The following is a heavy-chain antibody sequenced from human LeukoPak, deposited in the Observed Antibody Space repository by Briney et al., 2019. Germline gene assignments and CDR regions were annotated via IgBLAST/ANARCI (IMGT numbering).Heavy chain of an antibody. V-gene: IGHV3-7*01. Sequence: PGGSLRLSCVASGFAFSSYWMSWVRQAPGKGLEWVANIKQDGGEKYYVDSVKGRFTISRDNAKNSLFLQMNSLRAEDTAVYYCAREWFGELTGGYFDYWGQGTLVTVSS. D-gene: IGHD3-10*01. J-gene: IGHJ4*02. CDR3: AREWFGELTGGYFDY. CDR2: IKQDGGEK. CDR1: GFAFSSYW.